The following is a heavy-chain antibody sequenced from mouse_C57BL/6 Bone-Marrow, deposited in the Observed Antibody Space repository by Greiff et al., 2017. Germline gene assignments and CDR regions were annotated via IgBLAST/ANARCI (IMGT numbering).Heavy chain of an antibody. Sequence: VQLQQSGAELVRPGTSVKVSCKASGYAFTNYLIEWVKQRPGQGLEWIGVINPGSGGTNYNEKFKGKATLTADTSSSTAYMQLSSLTSEDSAVYFCARSRDYYGSSWGFGYGGQGTLVTVSA. CDR3: ARSRDYYGSSWGFGY. V-gene: IGHV1-54*01. J-gene: IGHJ3*01. D-gene: IGHD1-1*01. CDR1: GYAFTNYL. CDR2: INPGSGGT.